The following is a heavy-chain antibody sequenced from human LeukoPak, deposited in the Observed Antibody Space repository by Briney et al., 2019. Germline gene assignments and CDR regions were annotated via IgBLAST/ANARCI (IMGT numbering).Heavy chain of an antibody. V-gene: IGHV3-7*01. CDR2: MKQDGSQQ. Sequence: GGSLRLSCEASGFIFSSYWMSWVRQAPVKGLEWVANMKQDGSQQNYVDSVRGRFTISRDNAKNSVYLQMNSLRAEDTAIYHCARVPIIEDGSGYRPPDFWGQGTLVTVSS. CDR3: ARVPIIEDGSGYRPPDF. D-gene: IGHD3-22*01. J-gene: IGHJ4*02. CDR1: GFIFSSYW.